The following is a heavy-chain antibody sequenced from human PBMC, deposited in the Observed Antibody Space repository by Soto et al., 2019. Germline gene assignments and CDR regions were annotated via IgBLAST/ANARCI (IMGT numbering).Heavy chain of an antibody. Sequence: DVQLVESGGVVVQPGGSLRLSCAASGFTFDDYTMHWVRQAPGKGLEWVSVISWDGGSTYYADSVKGRFTLSRDNSKNSQYLQMNSLRTEDTALYYCAKDRRYDFWSGYFDLWGRGTLVTVSS. CDR1: GFTFDDYT. D-gene: IGHD3-3*01. V-gene: IGHV3-43*01. CDR3: AKDRRYDFWSGYFDL. CDR2: ISWDGGST. J-gene: IGHJ2*01.